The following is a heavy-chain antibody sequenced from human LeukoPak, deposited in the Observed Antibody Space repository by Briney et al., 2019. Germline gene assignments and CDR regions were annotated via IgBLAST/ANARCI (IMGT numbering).Heavy chain of an antibody. Sequence: GGSLRLSCAASGFTFSSYWMSWVRQAPGKGLEWVASIKQDGSEKYYVDSVKGRFTISRDNAKNSLYLQMNSLRAEDTAVYYCARLRGYSYGYIVDYWGQGTLVTVSS. CDR3: ARLRGYSYGYIVDY. CDR2: IKQDGSEK. D-gene: IGHD5-18*01. V-gene: IGHV3-7*01. J-gene: IGHJ4*02. CDR1: GFTFSSYW.